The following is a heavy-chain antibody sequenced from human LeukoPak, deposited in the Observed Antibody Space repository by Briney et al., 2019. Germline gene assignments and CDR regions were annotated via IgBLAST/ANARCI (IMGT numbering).Heavy chain of an antibody. D-gene: IGHD3-22*01. Sequence: AASVKVSCKASGYTFTSYVSWVRQAPGQGLEWMGWISAYNGNTHYAQKLQGRVTMTTDTSTSTVYMGLRSLRSDDTAVYYCARGSPPRRNYDSRGYYSYYFDYWGQGTLVTVSS. CDR2: ISAYNGNT. CDR3: ARGSPPRRNYDSRGYYSYYFDY. V-gene: IGHV1-18*01. J-gene: IGHJ4*02. CDR1: GYTFTSYV.